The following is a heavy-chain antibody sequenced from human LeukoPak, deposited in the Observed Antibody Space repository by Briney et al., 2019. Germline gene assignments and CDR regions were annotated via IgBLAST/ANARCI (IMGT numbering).Heavy chain of an antibody. CDR3: ARARFYNGYDY. Sequence: GGSLRLSCEGFGFAVSTYSMHWIRQTPGQGLVWVSRLNSDGIRKDYADSVRGRMTISRDNAKNTFYMYMDSLRPEDTAVYYCARARFYNGYDYWGPGTLVTVSS. CDR2: LNSDGIRK. CDR1: GFAVSTYS. D-gene: IGHD5-18*01. J-gene: IGHJ4*02. V-gene: IGHV3-74*01.